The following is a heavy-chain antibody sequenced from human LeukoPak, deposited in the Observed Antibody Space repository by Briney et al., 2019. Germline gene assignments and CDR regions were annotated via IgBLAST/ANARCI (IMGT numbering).Heavy chain of an antibody. Sequence: PGRPLRLSCTASGFNLSSYGVHWVRQAPGKGLEWVAVISYDGSNKYYADPMKGRFTISRDNSKNTLYLQVNSLRIEDTAVYYCAKDSSSGSSYYFHGMEVWGQGTTVTVSS. CDR1: GFNLSSYG. CDR3: AKDSSSGSSYYFHGMEV. CDR2: ISYDGSNK. V-gene: IGHV3-30*18. J-gene: IGHJ6*02. D-gene: IGHD3-10*01.